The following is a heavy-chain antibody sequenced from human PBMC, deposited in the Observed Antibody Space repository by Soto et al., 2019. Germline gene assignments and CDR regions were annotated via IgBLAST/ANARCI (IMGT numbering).Heavy chain of an antibody. Sequence: GGSLRLSCAASGFTFSTYAMSWVRQAPGKGLEWVSGISGSGRSTYYADSVKGRFTISRDNSKNTLYLQVNSLRAEDTAVYYCAKVPYYEYYYGMDVWGQGTTVTVSS. CDR3: AKVPYYEYYYGMDV. V-gene: IGHV3-23*01. D-gene: IGHD3-22*01. CDR1: GFTFSTYA. CDR2: ISGSGRST. J-gene: IGHJ6*02.